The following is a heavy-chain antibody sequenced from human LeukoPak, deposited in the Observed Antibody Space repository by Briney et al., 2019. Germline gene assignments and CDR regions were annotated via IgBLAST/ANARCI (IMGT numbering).Heavy chain of an antibody. V-gene: IGHV1-18*01. CDR1: GYTFSSYG. CDR3: ARDSLGPDALDI. CDR2: ISVYNGNT. Sequence: ASVKVSCKASGYTFSSYGINWVRQAPGQGREWMGWISVYNGNTNHAQKFQGRLTMTTDTSTNMAHMELRSLRSDDTAVYYCARDSLGPDALDIWGQGTMVTVSS. D-gene: IGHD7-27*01. J-gene: IGHJ3*02.